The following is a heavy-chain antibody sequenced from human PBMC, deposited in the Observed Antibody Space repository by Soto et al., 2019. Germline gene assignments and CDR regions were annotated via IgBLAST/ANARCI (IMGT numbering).Heavy chain of an antibody. D-gene: IGHD3-22*01. Sequence: QLQLQESGPGLVKPSETLSLTCTVSGGSISSSSYYWGGIRQPPGKGLEWIGTIYYSGSTYYNPSLLSRVTISVDTSKNWFSLTLSSVTAADTAVYYCAISYYYDSRGYYPVDYWGQGTLVTVSS. CDR2: IYYSGST. J-gene: IGHJ4*02. V-gene: IGHV4-39*01. CDR3: AISYYYDSRGYYPVDY. CDR1: GGSISSSSYY.